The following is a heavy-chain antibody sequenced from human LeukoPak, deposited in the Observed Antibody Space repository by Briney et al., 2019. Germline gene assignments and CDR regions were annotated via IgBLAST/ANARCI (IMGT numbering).Heavy chain of an antibody. Sequence: GGSLRHSRASSRFTYSSSGRHGVRQAPGRGLDGVAVISYDESNKYYADSVKGRFTISRDKSKNTLYLQMNSLRAEDTAVYYCAKDVSEWLAFDYWGQGTLVTVSS. CDR3: AKDVSEWLAFDY. V-gene: IGHV3-30*18. J-gene: IGHJ4*02. CDR2: ISYDESNK. CDR1: RFTYSSSG. D-gene: IGHD6-19*01.